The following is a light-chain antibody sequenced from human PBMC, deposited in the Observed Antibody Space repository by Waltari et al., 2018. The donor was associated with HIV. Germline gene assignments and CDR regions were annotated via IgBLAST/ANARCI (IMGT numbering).Light chain of an antibody. CDR1: SPNIGSNR. CDR2: DNP. J-gene: IGLJ2*01. V-gene: IGLV1-51*01. CDR3: GTWDSSLSAVL. Sequence: QSVLTQPPSVSAAPGQKVTISCSGSSPNIGSNRVFWYQQLPATAPKLLMYDNPKRPSGIPDRFSGSKSGTLATLGITGLQTGDEADYYCGTWDSSLSAVLFGGGTKLTVL.